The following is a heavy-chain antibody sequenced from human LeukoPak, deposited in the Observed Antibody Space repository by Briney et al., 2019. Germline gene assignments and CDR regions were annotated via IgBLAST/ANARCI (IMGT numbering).Heavy chain of an antibody. CDR3: AREFNGCPGY. CDR2: INPNSGGT. J-gene: IGHJ4*02. D-gene: IGHD4-17*01. Sequence: GASVKVSCKASGYTFTSYGISWVRQAPGQGLEWMGWINPNSGGTNYAQKFQGRVTMTRDTSISTAYMELSRLRSDDTAVYYCAREFNGCPGYWGQGTLVTVSS. CDR1: GYTFTSYG. V-gene: IGHV1-2*02.